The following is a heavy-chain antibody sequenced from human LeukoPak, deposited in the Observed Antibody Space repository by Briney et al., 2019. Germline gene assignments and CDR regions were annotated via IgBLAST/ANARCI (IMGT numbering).Heavy chain of an antibody. CDR3: ASVDQYCSGGSCLRRYNWFDP. J-gene: IGHJ5*02. D-gene: IGHD2-15*01. Sequence: SETLSLTCTVSGGSISSSSYYWGWIRQPPGKGLEWIVSIYYSGSTYYNPSLKSRVTISVDTSKNQFSLKLSSVTAADTAVYYCASVDQYCSGGSCLRRYNWFDPWGQGTLVTVSS. CDR2: IYYSGST. CDR1: GGSISSSSYY. V-gene: IGHV4-39*01.